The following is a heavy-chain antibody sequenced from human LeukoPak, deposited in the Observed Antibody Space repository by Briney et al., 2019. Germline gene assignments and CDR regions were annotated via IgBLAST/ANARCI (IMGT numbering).Heavy chain of an antibody. CDR3: ATSVIGPGVTTYYNY. CDR2: FDPEDGET. CDR1: GYTLTELS. V-gene: IGHV1-24*01. Sequence: ASVKVSCKVSGYTLTELSMHWVRQAPGKGLEWMGGFDPEDGETIYAQKFQGRVTMTEDTSTDTAYMELSSLRSEDTAVYYCATSVIGPGVTTYYNYWGQGTLVTVSS. D-gene: IGHD4-17*01. J-gene: IGHJ4*02.